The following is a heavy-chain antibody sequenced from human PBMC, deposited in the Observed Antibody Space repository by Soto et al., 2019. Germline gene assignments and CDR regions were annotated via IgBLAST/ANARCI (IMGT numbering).Heavy chain of an antibody. Sequence: ASVKVSCKASGYTFTSYDINWVRQATGQGLEWMGWMNPNSGNTGYAQKFQGRVTMTRNTSISTAYMELSSLRSEDTAVYYCARQGIAVAGTYYYYGMDVWGQGTTVTVSS. D-gene: IGHD6-19*01. CDR2: MNPNSGNT. J-gene: IGHJ6*02. CDR1: GYTFTSYD. CDR3: ARQGIAVAGTYYYYGMDV. V-gene: IGHV1-8*01.